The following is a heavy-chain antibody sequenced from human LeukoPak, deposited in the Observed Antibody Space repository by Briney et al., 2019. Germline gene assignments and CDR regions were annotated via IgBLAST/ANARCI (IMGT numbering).Heavy chain of an antibody. J-gene: IGHJ4*02. CDR1: GFTFSSYG. D-gene: IGHD2-15*01. CDR2: TWSDGSDY. CDR3: ARDRGYCRGGRCYSNYFDL. Sequence: GGSLRLSCAASGFTFSSYGMHWVRQAPGKGLEWVALTWSDGSDYFYPDSVKGRFTISRDNSKNTVYLQMNSLRDEDTAVYFCARDRGYCRGGRCYSNYFDLWGQGTLVTVSS. V-gene: IGHV3-33*08.